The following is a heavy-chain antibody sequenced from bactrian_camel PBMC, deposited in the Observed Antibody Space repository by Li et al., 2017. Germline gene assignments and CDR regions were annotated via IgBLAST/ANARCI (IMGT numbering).Heavy chain of an antibody. Sequence: QLVESGGGTAQTGGSLRLSCTASGFTFDESDMGWYRQAPGKQCELVSMIRSDGATTHADSVKGRFTISRDNAKKTVYLQMNSLKPEDTAVYYCAANWCPELTGTREGDYNTVPDFAGQGTQVTVS. D-gene: IGHD4*01. CDR2: IRSDGAT. J-gene: IGHJ4*01. V-gene: IGHV3S56*01. CDR1: GFTFDESD.